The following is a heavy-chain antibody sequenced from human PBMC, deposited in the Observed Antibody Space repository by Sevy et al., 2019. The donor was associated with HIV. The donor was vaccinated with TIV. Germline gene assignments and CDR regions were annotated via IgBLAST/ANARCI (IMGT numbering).Heavy chain of an antibody. V-gene: IGHV4-61*01. J-gene: IGHJ4*02. D-gene: IGHD3-10*01. CDR2: IFYNGNT. CDR1: GVSVTSGNSY. CDR3: ARGLNYYVSGSFDY. Sequence: SDTLSLTCTVSGVSVTSGNSYWSWIRQPPGKGLEWIGYIFYNGNTNYNPSLESRVIMSVDTSNSQFSLSLNSVTAADTAVYYCARGLNYYVSGSFDYWGQGTLVTVSS.